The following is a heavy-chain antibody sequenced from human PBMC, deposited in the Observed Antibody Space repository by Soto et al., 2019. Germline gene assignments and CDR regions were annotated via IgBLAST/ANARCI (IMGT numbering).Heavy chain of an antibody. CDR2: IYTSGST. J-gene: IGHJ6*02. CDR3: ARAPPIFVAVPYYYYGMDG. V-gene: IGHV4-4*07. D-gene: IGHD3-3*02. Sequence: PSEPLSLTCTVSGGSISSYYWSWIRQPAGKGLEWIGRIYTSGSTNYNPSLKSRVTMSVDTSKNQFSLKLSSVTAADTAVYYCARAPPIFVAVPYYYYGMDGWGQGTTVTVSS. CDR1: GGSISSYY.